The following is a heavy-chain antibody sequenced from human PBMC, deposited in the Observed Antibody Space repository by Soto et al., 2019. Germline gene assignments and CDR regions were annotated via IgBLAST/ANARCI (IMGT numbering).Heavy chain of an antibody. CDR3: ARLIQCKTTSCLFDY. D-gene: IGHD2-2*01. Sequence: SETVSLTCTVSGGSISSSSYYWAWVRQPPGKGLEWIGSVYYSGTTYYNPSLKSRVTISEDTSKNQFSLRLSSVTAADTAVFYCARLIQCKTTSCLFDYWGPGSLVIVSS. V-gene: IGHV4-39*01. CDR1: GGSISSSSYY. CDR2: VYYSGTT. J-gene: IGHJ4*02.